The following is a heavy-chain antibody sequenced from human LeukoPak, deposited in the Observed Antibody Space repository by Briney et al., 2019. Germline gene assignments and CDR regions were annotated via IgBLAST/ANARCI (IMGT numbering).Heavy chain of an antibody. D-gene: IGHD3-22*01. V-gene: IGHV1-2*02. Sequence: GASVTVSLKASGYTFTGYYMNWVRQAPGQGLEWMGWINPNSGGTKYAQKFQGRVTVTRDTSTSTVYMELSRLRSDDTAVYYCATGEYSSGYRLGRWGQGDLVIVSS. CDR2: INPNSGGT. CDR3: ATGEYSSGYRLGR. CDR1: GYTFTGYY. J-gene: IGHJ4*02.